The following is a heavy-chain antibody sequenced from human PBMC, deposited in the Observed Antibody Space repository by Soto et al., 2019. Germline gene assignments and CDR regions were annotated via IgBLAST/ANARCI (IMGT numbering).Heavy chain of an antibody. CDR3: ARGNSGLRAFDV. CDR1: GDSVSNNKTA. V-gene: IGHV6-1*01. D-gene: IGHD6-19*01. J-gene: IGHJ3*01. Sequence: SQTLSLTCAISGDSVSNNKTAWGWIRQSPSRGLEWLGRTYYRSKWYNDYAASVKSRITINPDTSKNQFSLQLNSLTPEDAAMYDCARGNSGLRAFDVWGQGTMVTVSS. CDR2: TYYRSKWYN.